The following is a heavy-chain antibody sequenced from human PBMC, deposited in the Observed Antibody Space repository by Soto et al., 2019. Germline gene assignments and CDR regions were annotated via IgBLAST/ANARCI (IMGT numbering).Heavy chain of an antibody. J-gene: IGHJ4*02. CDR3: AKGDLDTSMAMAFDN. D-gene: IGHD5-18*01. CDR1: GITFRSYG. Sequence: QVQLVESGGGVVQPGRYLRVSCAASGITFRSYGLHWVRQAPGKGLEWVAVISYDGSKTYYTDSVKGRFTISRDNFKNTLYLQMDSLRTEDTGVYYCAKGDLDTSMAMAFDNWGQATLVTVSS. CDR2: ISYDGSKT. V-gene: IGHV3-30*18.